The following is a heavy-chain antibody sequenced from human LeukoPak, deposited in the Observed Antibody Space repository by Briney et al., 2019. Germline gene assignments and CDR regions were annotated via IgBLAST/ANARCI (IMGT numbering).Heavy chain of an antibody. CDR1: GFTFSSYG. CDR2: IWYDGSNK. J-gene: IGHJ4*02. Sequence: PGGSLRLSCAASGFTFSSYGMNWVRQAPGKGLEWVAVIWYDGSNKYYADSVKGRFTISRDNSKNTLYLQMNSLRAEDTAVYYCAKGGDWFHKRSLYYFDYWGQGTLVTVSS. D-gene: IGHD3-9*01. V-gene: IGHV3-33*06. CDR3: AKGGDWFHKRSLYYFDY.